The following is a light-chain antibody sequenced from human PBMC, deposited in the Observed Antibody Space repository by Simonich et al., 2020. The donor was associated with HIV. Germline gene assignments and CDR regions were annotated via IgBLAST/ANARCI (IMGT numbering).Light chain of an antibody. J-gene: IGLJ2*01. CDR3: QSADSSGTQVV. Sequence: SYELTQPPLVSVSPGQTARITCSGDALPKKYAYWYQQKSGQAPGLVIYEDSKRPSGIPGRFSGSSSGTTVTLTISGVQAEDEADYYCQSADSSGTQVVFGGGTKLTVL. V-gene: IGLV3-25*03. CDR1: ALPKKY. CDR2: EDS.